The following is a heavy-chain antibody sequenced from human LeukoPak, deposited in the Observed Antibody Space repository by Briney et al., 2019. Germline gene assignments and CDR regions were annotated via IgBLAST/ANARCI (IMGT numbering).Heavy chain of an antibody. D-gene: IGHD2-15*01. CDR3: AKSVVAATAIFDY. CDR1: GFTFSSYA. J-gene: IGHJ4*02. V-gene: IGHV3-23*01. Sequence: PGGSLRLSCAASGFTFSSYAMSWVRQAPGKGLEWVSAISASGGITYYADSVKGRFTISRDNSKNTLYLQMNSLRAEDTAVYYCAKSVVAATAIFDYWGQGTLVTVSS. CDR2: ISASGGIT.